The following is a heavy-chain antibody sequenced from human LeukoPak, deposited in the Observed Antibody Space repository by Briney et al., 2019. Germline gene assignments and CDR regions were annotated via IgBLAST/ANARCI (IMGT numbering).Heavy chain of an antibody. V-gene: IGHV1-69*06. CDR3: ARNYYDSSGYYATFDY. CDR1: GGTFSNYA. Sequence: ASVKVSCKASGGTFSNYAISWVRQAPGQGLEWMGGIIPIFGTANYAQKFRGRVTITADKSTRTAYTELSSLRSEDTAVYYCARNYYDSSGYYATFDYWGQGTLVTVSS. CDR2: IIPIFGTA. J-gene: IGHJ4*02. D-gene: IGHD3-22*01.